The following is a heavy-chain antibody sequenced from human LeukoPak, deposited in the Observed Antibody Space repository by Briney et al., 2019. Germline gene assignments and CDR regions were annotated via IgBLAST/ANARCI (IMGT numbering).Heavy chain of an antibody. J-gene: IGHJ4*02. V-gene: IGHV3-23*01. Sequence: GGSLRLSCAASGFTFSSFAMSWVRQAPGKGLEWVSAISGSGGSTYYADSVKGRFTISRDNSKNTLYLQMNSLRAEDTAVYYCAKEYYDFWSGYPHDYWGQGTLVTVSS. CDR1: GFTFSSFA. CDR2: ISGSGGST. D-gene: IGHD3-3*01. CDR3: AKEYYDFWSGYPHDY.